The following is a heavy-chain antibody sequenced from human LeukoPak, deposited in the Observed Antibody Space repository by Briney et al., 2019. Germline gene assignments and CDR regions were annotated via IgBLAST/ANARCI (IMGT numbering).Heavy chain of an antibody. CDR3: ARGDGIAARPRAFDI. V-gene: IGHV4-59*01. D-gene: IGHD6-6*01. Sequence: SETLSLTCTVSGGSISSYYWSCIRQPPGKGLEWIGYIYYSGSTNYNPSLKSRVTISVDTSKNQFSLKLSSVTAADTAVYYCARGDGIAARPRAFDIWGQGTMVTVSS. J-gene: IGHJ3*02. CDR1: GGSISSYY. CDR2: IYYSGST.